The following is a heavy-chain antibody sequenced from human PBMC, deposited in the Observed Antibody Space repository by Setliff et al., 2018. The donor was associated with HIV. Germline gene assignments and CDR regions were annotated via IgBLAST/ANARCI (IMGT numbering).Heavy chain of an antibody. D-gene: IGHD3-3*01. J-gene: IGHJ6*03. Sequence: ASVKVSCKASGYSLTSYSINWVRQAPGQGLEWMGYINTNTGNPTYAQGFTGRFVFSVDTPVSTAYLQIFSLKAEDTAVYYCTRDHTPPPNYDFWSGQIDLRNIFYYMDVWGTGTPVTV. CDR1: GYSLTSYS. CDR2: INTNTGNP. V-gene: IGHV7-4-1*01. CDR3: TRDHTPPPNYDFWSGQIDLRNIFYYMDV.